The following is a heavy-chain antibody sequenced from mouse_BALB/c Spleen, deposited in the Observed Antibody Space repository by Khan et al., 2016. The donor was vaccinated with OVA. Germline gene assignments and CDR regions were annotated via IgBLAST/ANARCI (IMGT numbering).Heavy chain of an antibody. Sequence: EVELVESGGGLVKPGGSLKLSCAASGFTFSTYAMSWVRQTPEKRLEWVATISSDGDYTYYPDNVTGRFTISRDNAKNTLYLQMGSLRSEDTAMYYCARSAYGNFAYWGQGTLVTVSA. J-gene: IGHJ3*01. D-gene: IGHD2-1*01. CDR2: ISSDGDYT. CDR3: ARSAYGNFAY. V-gene: IGHV5-9-3*01. CDR1: GFTFSTYA.